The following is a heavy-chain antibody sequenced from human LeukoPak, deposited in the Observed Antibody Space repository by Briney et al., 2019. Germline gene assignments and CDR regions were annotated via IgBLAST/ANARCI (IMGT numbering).Heavy chain of an antibody. Sequence: ASVKVSCKASGYTFTSYYMHWVRQAPGQGLEWMGIINPSGGSTNYAQKFQGRVTMTRDMSTSTVYMELSSLRSEDTAVYYCARGVESGYHFDYWGQGTLVTVSS. J-gene: IGHJ4*02. V-gene: IGHV1-46*01. CDR1: GYTFTSYY. CDR3: ARGVESGYHFDY. CDR2: INPSGGST. D-gene: IGHD3-3*01.